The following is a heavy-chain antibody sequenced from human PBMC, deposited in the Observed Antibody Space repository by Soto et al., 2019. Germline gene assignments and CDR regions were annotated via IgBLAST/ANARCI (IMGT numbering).Heavy chain of an antibody. CDR3: AKEELKITIFGVVTPNFDY. J-gene: IGHJ4*02. CDR1: GFTFSSYA. V-gene: IGHV3-23*01. Sequence: GGSLRLSCAASGFTFSSYAMSWVRQAPGKGLEWVSAISGSGGSTYYADSVKGRFTISRDNSKNTLYLQMNSLRAEDTAVYYCAKEELKITIFGVVTPNFDYWGQGTLVTVSS. D-gene: IGHD3-3*01. CDR2: ISGSGGST.